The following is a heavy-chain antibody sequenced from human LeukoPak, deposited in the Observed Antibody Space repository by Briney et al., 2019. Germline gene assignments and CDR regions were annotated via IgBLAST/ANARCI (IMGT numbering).Heavy chain of an antibody. CDR3: AREGEARYSNWFDP. CDR1: GFTFDDYA. D-gene: IGHD3-9*01. Sequence: GGSLRLSCAASGFTFDDYAMHWVRQAPGKGLEWVSGISRNSGSIGYADSVKGRFTISRDNAKNSLYLQMNSLRADDTAVYYCAREGEARYSNWFDPWGQGNLVTVSS. J-gene: IGHJ5*02. CDR2: ISRNSGSI. V-gene: IGHV3-9*01.